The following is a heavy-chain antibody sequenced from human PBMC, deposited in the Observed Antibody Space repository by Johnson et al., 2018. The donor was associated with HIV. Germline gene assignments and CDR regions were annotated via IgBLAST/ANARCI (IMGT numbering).Heavy chain of an antibody. CDR1: GFTFSSYA. D-gene: IGHD5-12*01. CDR3: AKVRGWSDDTFDI. Sequence: VQLVESGGGVVQPGRSLRLSCAASGFTFSSYAMSWVRQAPGKGLEWVSAISGSGGSTFYADSVKGLFTISRDNSKNTLNLQMNSLRAEDTAVYYCAKVRGWSDDTFDIWGQGTMVTVSS. CDR2: ISGSGGST. V-gene: IGHV3-23*04. J-gene: IGHJ3*02.